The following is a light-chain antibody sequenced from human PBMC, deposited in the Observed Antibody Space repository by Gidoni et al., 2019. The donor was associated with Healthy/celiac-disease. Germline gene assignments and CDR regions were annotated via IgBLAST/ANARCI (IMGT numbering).Light chain of an antibody. Sequence: DTQMTHSPSSLSASVGDRVTITCRASQSISSYLDWYQQKPGKAPKLLIYAASSLQSGVPSRFSGSGSGTDFTLTISRLQPEDFATYYCQQYYSTPFTFGQGTKVEIK. CDR2: AAS. J-gene: IGKJ2*01. V-gene: IGKV1-39*01. CDR1: QSISSY. CDR3: QQYYSTPFT.